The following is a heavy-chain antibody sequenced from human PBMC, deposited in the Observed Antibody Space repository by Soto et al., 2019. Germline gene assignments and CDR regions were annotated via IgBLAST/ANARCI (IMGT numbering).Heavy chain of an antibody. V-gene: IGHV5-51*01. CDR1: GYDFNTNW. Sequence: PGESLKISCRGSGYDFNTNWFGWVRQLPGRGLEWVGIMYPGDSDTRYNPSLQSHVTLSVDVTVSTAFLQWRSLETSDTGMYFCARLPRDCNKTSCYYADHWGQGTQVTVS. CDR2: MYPGDSDT. D-gene: IGHD3-3*01. J-gene: IGHJ4*02. CDR3: ARLPRDCNKTSCYYADH.